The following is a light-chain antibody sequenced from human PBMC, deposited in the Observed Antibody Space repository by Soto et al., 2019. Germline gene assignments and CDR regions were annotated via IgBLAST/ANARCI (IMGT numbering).Light chain of an antibody. CDR3: QQGHKAPHT. CDR2: AAS. Sequence: DIQMTQSPSSLSASVGDRVTITCRASQGVSAYLLWYKQTQGKAPKLLIYAASNLLSGVPSRFSGSGSWTNFTHTVSRLHPEDCPTHYCQQGHKAPHTFGEGTKLVTK. V-gene: IGKV1-39*01. CDR1: QGVSAY. J-gene: IGKJ2*01.